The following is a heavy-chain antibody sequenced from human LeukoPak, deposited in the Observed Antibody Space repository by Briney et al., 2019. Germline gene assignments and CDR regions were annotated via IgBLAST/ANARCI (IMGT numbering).Heavy chain of an antibody. J-gene: IGHJ4*02. V-gene: IGHV1-18*01. CDR1: GYTFTSYG. CDR2: ISAYNGNT. D-gene: IGHD3-16*01. Sequence: ASVKVFCKASGYTFTSYGISWVRQAPGQGLEWMGWISAYNGNTDYAQSLQGRVTMIIDTSTSTVYMELRSLRSDDTAVYYCARDVGRSYDLDYWGQGTLVTVSS. CDR3: ARDVGRSYDLDY.